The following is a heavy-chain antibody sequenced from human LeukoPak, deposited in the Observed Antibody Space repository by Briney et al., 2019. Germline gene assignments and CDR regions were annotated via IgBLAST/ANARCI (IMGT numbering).Heavy chain of an antibody. V-gene: IGHV4-59*01. CDR3: AREDSSGYRY. J-gene: IGHJ4*02. CDR2: IYYSGST. Sequence: SETLSLTCTVSGGSISGYYWSWIRQPPGKGLEWIGYIYYSGSTNYNPSLKSRVTISVDTSKNQFSLKLSSVTAADTAVYYCAREDSSGYRYWGQGTLVTVSS. CDR1: GGSISGYY. D-gene: IGHD3-22*01.